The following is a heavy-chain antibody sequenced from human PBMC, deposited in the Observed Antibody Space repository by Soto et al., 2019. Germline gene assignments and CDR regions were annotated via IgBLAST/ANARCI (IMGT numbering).Heavy chain of an antibody. CDR3: ASGIKYGDYSRSFDP. V-gene: IGHV1-8*01. D-gene: IGHD4-17*01. CDR1: GYTFTSYD. J-gene: IGHJ5*02. Sequence: QVQLVQSGAEVKKPGASVKVSCKASGYTFTSYDINWVRQATGQGVEYLGWMNPNSGNTGYVKKFQGRVTMTRDTSMSTFYIETSSLRSENTAVYYCASGIKYGDYSRSFDPWGPGALVTVSS. CDR2: MNPNSGNT.